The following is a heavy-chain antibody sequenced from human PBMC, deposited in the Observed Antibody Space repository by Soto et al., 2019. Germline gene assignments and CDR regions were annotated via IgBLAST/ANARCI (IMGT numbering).Heavy chain of an antibody. J-gene: IGHJ4*02. CDR3: AKDEGDIVLMVYAINSVDY. CDR1: GFTFSSYG. CDR2: ISYDGSNK. Sequence: GGSLRLSCAASGFTFSSYGMHWVRQAPGKGLEWVAVISYDGSNKYYADSVKGRFTISRDNSKNTLYLQMNSLRAEDTAVYYCAKDEGDIVLMVYAINSVDYWGQGTLVTVSS. V-gene: IGHV3-30*18. D-gene: IGHD2-8*01.